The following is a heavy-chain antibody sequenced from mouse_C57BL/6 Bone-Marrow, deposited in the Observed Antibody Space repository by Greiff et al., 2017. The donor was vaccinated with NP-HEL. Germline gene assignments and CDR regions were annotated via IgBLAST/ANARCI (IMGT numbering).Heavy chain of an antibody. CDR2: IDPETGGT. V-gene: IGHV1-15*01. D-gene: IGHD2-12*01. J-gene: IGHJ3*01. CDR3: TRVSYYPFAY. Sequence: QVQLQQSGAELVRPGASVTLSCKASGYTFTDYEMHWVKQTPVHGLEWIGAIDPETGGTAYNQKFKGKAILTADKSSSTAYMELRSLTSEDSAVYYCTRVSYYPFAYWGQGTLVTVSA. CDR1: GYTFTDYE.